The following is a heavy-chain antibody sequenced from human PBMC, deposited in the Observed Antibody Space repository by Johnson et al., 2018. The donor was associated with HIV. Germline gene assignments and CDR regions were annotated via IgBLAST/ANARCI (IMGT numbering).Heavy chain of an antibody. V-gene: IGHV3-66*01. CDR3: ARGGWRGIATPDAFDI. Sequence: VQLVESGGGLVQPGGSPRLSCAASGFTVSSNYMTWVRQAPGKGLEWVSVIYSGGSTYYADSVKGRFTISRDNAKNSLYLQMNSLRAEDTAVYYCARGGWRGIATPDAFDIWGQGTMVTVSS. D-gene: IGHD6-13*01. CDR2: IYSGGST. J-gene: IGHJ3*02. CDR1: GFTVSSNY.